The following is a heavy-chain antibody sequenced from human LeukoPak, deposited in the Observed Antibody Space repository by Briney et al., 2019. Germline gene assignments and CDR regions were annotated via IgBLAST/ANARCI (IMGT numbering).Heavy chain of an antibody. Sequence: GGSLRLSCAASGYPFVNNWMTWVRQAPGKGLEGLATIKQDGRETYYVDSVKGRFSISRHNARDSMYLQMNILRAEDAAVYYCARARYCANSVCHIGGGLDVWGPGTTVTVSS. D-gene: IGHD2-8*01. J-gene: IGHJ6*02. CDR2: IKQDGRET. V-gene: IGHV3-7*04. CDR1: GYPFVNNW. CDR3: ARARYCANSVCHIGGGLDV.